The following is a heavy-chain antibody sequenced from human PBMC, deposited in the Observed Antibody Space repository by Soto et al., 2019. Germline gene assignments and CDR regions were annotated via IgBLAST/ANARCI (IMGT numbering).Heavy chain of an antibody. D-gene: IGHD2-2*01. Sequence: GGSLRLSCAASGFTFSSYAMSWVRQAPGKGLEWVSAISGSGGSTYYADSVKGRFTISRDNSKNTLYLQMNSLRAEDTAVYYCAKDQDIVVVPAAPYYYYGMDVWGQGTTVTVSS. CDR1: GFTFSSYA. J-gene: IGHJ6*02. CDR3: AKDQDIVVVPAAPYYYYGMDV. CDR2: ISGSGGST. V-gene: IGHV3-23*01.